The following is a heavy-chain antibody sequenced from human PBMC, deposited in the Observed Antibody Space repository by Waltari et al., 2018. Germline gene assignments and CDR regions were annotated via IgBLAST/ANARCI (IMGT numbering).Heavy chain of an antibody. J-gene: IGHJ3*02. D-gene: IGHD2-2*01. Sequence: QVQLQESGPGLVKPSETLSLTCTVSGGSISSYYWSWLRQPPGKGLEWIGYIYYSGSTNYNPSLKSRVTISVDTSKNQFSLKLSSVTAADTAVYYCAREKVGYCSSTSCYHDAFDIWGQGTMVTVSS. CDR2: IYYSGST. CDR1: GGSISSYY. V-gene: IGHV4-59*01. CDR3: AREKVGYCSSTSCYHDAFDI.